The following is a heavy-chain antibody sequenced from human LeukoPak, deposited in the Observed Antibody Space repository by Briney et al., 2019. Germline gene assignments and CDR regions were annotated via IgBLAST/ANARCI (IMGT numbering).Heavy chain of an antibody. Sequence: PGGSLRLSCAASGFTFSSYAMHWVRQAPGKGLEWVAVISYDGSNKYYADSVKGRFTISRDNSKNTLYLQMNSLRAEDTAVYYCARTVKGSRSPFDYWGQGTLVTVSS. CDR1: GFTFSSYA. D-gene: IGHD4-17*01. V-gene: IGHV3-30-3*01. CDR3: ARTVKGSRSPFDY. CDR2: ISYDGSNK. J-gene: IGHJ4*02.